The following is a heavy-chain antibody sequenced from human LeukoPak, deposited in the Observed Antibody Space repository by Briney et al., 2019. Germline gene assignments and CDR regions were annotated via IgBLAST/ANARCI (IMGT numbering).Heavy chain of an antibody. J-gene: IGHJ4*02. CDR2: IIPIFKMA. V-gene: IGHV1-69*13. D-gene: IGHD3-22*01. CDR1: GGTISRYT. CDR3: ARGPGGYYYDSSGYPWD. Sequence: SVKVSCKASGGTISRYTISWVRQAPGQGLEWMGGIIPIFKMAKYAQRFQGRVTITADESTSTAYMELSSLRSEDTAVYYCARGPGGYYYDSSGYPWDWGQGTLVTVSS.